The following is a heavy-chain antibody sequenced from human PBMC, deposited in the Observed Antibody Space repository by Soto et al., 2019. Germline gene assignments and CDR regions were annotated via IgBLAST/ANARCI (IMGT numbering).Heavy chain of an antibody. CDR2: ISGSGGST. D-gene: IGHD6-13*01. V-gene: IGHV3-23*01. CDR1: GFTFSSYA. J-gene: IGHJ4*02. CDR3: AKVPLHPIIAAAGIYYFDY. Sequence: GGSLRLSCAASGFTFSSYAMSWVRQAPGKGLEWVSAISGSGGSTYYADSVKGRFTISRDNSKNTLYLQMNSLRAEDTAVYYCAKVPLHPIIAAAGIYYFDYWGQGTLVTVSS.